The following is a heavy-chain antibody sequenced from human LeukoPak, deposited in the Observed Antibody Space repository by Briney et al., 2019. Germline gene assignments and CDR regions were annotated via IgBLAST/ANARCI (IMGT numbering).Heavy chain of an antibody. Sequence: GGSLRLSCAASGFTFSSYRMNWARQAPGKGLEWVSYISSSTSSRTIYYADSVKGRFTISRDNAKNSLYLQMNSLRDEDTAVYYCAREARKQWLDPYYFDYWGQGTLVTVSS. CDR3: AREARKQWLDPYYFDY. CDR2: ISSSTSSRTI. D-gene: IGHD6-19*01. V-gene: IGHV3-48*02. CDR1: GFTFSSYR. J-gene: IGHJ4*02.